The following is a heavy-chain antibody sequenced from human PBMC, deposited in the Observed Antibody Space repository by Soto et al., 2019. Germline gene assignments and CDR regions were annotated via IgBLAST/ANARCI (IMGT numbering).Heavy chain of an antibody. V-gene: IGHV4-31*03. CDR1: GGSISSGGYC. J-gene: IGHJ4*02. CDR2: IYYSGTT. CDR3: ARATRGEDFDS. Sequence: PSETLSLTCTVSGGSISSGGYCCSWLRHHPGKGQEWIGYIYYSGTTYYNPSLKSRFTISLDTSKNQFSLKLSSVTAADTAVYYSARATRGEDFDSWGQGTTVTVSS. D-gene: IGHD6-6*01.